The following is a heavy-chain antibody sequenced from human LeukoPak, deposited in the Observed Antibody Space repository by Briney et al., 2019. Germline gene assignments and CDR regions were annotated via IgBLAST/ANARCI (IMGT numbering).Heavy chain of an antibody. CDR3: ARAGYSSSWYTFDY. CDR1: GFTFSSYW. Sequence: PGGSLRLSCAASGFTFSSYWMHWVRQAPGKGLVGVSRINSDGISTNYADSVKGRFTISRDNAKNTLYLQMNSLRAEDTAVYYCARAGYSSSWYTFDYWGQGTLVTVSS. J-gene: IGHJ4*02. D-gene: IGHD6-13*01. V-gene: IGHV3-74*01. CDR2: INSDGIST.